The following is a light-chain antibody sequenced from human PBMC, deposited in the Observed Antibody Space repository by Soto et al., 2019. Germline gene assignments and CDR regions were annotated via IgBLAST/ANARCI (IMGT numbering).Light chain of an antibody. CDR2: DAS. Sequence: EIVLTQSPATLSLSPGGRATLSCRASQSVSLSLAWYQQKPGQAPRLLIYDASKRASGFPARFSGSGSGTDFTLTISSLEPEAFAGYYCQERTGWPPWTFGQGTKVEIE. CDR1: QSVSLS. J-gene: IGKJ1*01. V-gene: IGKV3-11*01. CDR3: QERTGWPPWT.